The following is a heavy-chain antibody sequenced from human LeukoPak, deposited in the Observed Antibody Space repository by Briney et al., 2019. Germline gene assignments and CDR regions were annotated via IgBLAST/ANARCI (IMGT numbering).Heavy chain of an antibody. CDR1: GGSLSGYY. Sequence: SETLSLTCAVYGGSLSGYYWSWIRQPPGKGLEWIGEINHSGFSDYNPSLKSRVSISVHTSENQFSLKLTSVTAADTAVYYCARGPSSQLVRGYYWFDPWGQGTLVTVSS. CDR2: INHSGFS. J-gene: IGHJ5*02. D-gene: IGHD6-13*01. CDR3: ARGPSSQLVRGYYWFDP. V-gene: IGHV4-34*01.